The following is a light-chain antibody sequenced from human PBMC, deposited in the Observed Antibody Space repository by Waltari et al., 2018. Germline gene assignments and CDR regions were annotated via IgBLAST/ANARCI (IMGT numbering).Light chain of an antibody. Sequence: QSALTQPASVSGSPGQSIAISCTGTSSDVGSYNLVSWYQQFPGKAPKLTLYEVNKRPSGISNCFSGSKFGNTASLTISGLQAEDEGDYYCCSYTRGSVICGGGTKLTVL. V-gene: IGLV2-23*02. CDR2: EVN. CDR1: SSDVGSYNL. J-gene: IGLJ2*01. CDR3: CSYTRGSVI.